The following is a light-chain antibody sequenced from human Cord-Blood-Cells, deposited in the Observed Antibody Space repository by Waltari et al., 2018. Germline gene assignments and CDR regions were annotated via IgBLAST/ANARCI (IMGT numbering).Light chain of an antibody. CDR1: KLGDKY. CDR2: QDS. CDR3: QAWDSSTYV. V-gene: IGLV3-1*01. Sequence: SYELTQPPSVSVSPGQTASITCSGDKLGDKYACWYQQKPGQSPVLVIYQDSKRPSGIPERFSGSNAGHTATLTISGTQAMDEADYYCQAWDSSTYVFGTGTKVTVL. J-gene: IGLJ1*01.